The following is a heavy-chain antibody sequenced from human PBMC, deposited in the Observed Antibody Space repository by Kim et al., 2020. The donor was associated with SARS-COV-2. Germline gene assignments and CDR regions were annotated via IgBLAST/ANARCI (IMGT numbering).Heavy chain of an antibody. J-gene: IGHJ4*02. CDR3: LHDGYYF. CDR1: EVSFKDAY. CDR2: IKSKSEGETT. D-gene: IGHD2-21*01. Sequence: GGSLRLSCVASEVSFKDAYMSWVRQAPGKGLEWIGRIKSKSEGETTDYAAPVKGRFTISRDDSTNTVYLQMHSLKTEDTGIYYCLHDGYYFGGQGTPVTVSS. V-gene: IGHV3-15*01.